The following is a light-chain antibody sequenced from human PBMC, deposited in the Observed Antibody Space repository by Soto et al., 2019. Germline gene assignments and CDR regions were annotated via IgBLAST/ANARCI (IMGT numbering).Light chain of an antibody. Sequence: DIQMTQSPSSLSASVGDRVTISCRASQSLGRRLTWYQQKPGEAPKLLIYETSNLQNGVPSRFSGSGSETVFTPTINTLQPEDFATYSGKQSFGPPYIFGRGTKLE. J-gene: IGKJ2*01. V-gene: IGKV1-39*01. CDR3: KQSFGPPYI. CDR2: ETS. CDR1: QSLGRR.